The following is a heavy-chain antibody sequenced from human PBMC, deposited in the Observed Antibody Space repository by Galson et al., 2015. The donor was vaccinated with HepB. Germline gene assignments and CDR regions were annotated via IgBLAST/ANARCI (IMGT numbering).Heavy chain of an antibody. CDR3: ARGAYYYGSGSYYNEAYFDY. CDR1: GFTFSSYW. D-gene: IGHD3-10*01. V-gene: IGHV3-74*01. CDR2: INSDGSST. Sequence: SLRLSCAASGFTFSSYWMHWVRQAPGKGLVWVSRINSDGSSTSYADSVKGRFTISRDNAKNTLYLQMNSLRAEDTAVYYCARGAYYYGSGSYYNEAYFDYWGQGTLATVSS. J-gene: IGHJ4*02.